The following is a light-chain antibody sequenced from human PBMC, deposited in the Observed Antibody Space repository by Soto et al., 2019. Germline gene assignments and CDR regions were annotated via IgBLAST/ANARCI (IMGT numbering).Light chain of an antibody. J-gene: IGKJ1*01. CDR3: QPYNDWPPTWT. Sequence: EIGMTQSPATLSVSPGERATLSCRASQSVSSKLAWYQQKPGQAPRVLIYGASTRATGIPARFSGSGSGTEFTLTISSLQSEDFAVYYCQPYNDWPPTWTFGQGTRVEIK. CDR1: QSVSSK. CDR2: GAS. V-gene: IGKV3-15*01.